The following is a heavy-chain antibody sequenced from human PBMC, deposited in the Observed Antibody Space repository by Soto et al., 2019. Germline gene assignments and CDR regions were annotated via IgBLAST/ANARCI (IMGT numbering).Heavy chain of an antibody. Sequence: PSETLSLTCTVSGGSISSSSYYWGWIRQPPGKGLEWIGSIYYSGSTYYNPSLKSRVTISVDTSKNQFSLKLSSVTAADTAVYYCARCPTFIPYYYYYYMDVWGKGTTVTVSS. CDR1: GGSISSSSYY. CDR2: IYYSGST. V-gene: IGHV4-39*01. CDR3: ARCPTFIPYYYYYYMDV. J-gene: IGHJ6*03. D-gene: IGHD3-16*02.